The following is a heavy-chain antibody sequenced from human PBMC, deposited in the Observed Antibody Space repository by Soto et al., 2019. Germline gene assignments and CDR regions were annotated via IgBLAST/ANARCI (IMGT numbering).Heavy chain of an antibody. CDR3: APRSLLSPESST. Sequence: GESLKISCKGSGDTFTTDWIGWVRQMPGKGLEWVGVIYPGDSRTRYSPPFQGQVTISADKSISTAYLQWNSLKASDTAMYYCAPRSLLSPESSTWGQGTLVTVSS. CDR2: IYPGDSRT. D-gene: IGHD3-16*02. J-gene: IGHJ5*02. V-gene: IGHV5-51*01. CDR1: GDTFTTDW.